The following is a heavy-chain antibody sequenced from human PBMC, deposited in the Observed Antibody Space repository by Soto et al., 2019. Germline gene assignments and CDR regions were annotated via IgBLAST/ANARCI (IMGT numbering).Heavy chain of an antibody. J-gene: IGHJ6*02. CDR3: VSSYYFHDMDV. CDR2: INSDGSDL. V-gene: IGHV3-74*01. CDR1: GFTFSSYW. Sequence: GGSLRLSCAASGFTFSSYWMHWVRQAPGRGLQWVSRINSDGSDLNYADSVEGRFTISRDNAKNTLYLQMNSLGDEDTAVYYCVSSYYFHDMDVWGQGTTVTVSS.